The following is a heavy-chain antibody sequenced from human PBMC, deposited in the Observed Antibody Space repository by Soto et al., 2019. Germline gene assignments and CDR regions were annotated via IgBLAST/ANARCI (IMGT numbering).Heavy chain of an antibody. J-gene: IGHJ6*02. CDR3: VSSYYFHDMDV. CDR2: INSDGSDL. V-gene: IGHV3-74*01. CDR1: GFTFSSYW. Sequence: GGSLRLSCAASGFTFSSYWMHWVRQAPGRGLQWVSRINSDGSDLNYADSVEGRFTISRDNAKNTLYLQMNSLGDEDTAVYYCVSSYYFHDMDVWGQGTTVTVSS.